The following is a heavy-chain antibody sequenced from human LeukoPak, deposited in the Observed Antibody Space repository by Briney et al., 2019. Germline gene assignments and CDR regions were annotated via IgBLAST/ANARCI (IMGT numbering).Heavy chain of an antibody. D-gene: IGHD6-13*01. Sequence: GGSLRLSCAASGFTFSSYGMSWVRQAPGKGLEWVSAISGSGGSTYYADSVKGRFTISRDNSKNTLYLQMNSLRAEDTAVYYCAKDSISSSWFNYWGQGTLVTVSS. CDR3: AKDSISSSWFNY. J-gene: IGHJ4*02. CDR2: ISGSGGST. V-gene: IGHV3-23*01. CDR1: GFTFSSYG.